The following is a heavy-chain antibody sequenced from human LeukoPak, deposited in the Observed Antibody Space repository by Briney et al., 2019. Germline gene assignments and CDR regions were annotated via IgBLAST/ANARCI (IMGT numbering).Heavy chain of an antibody. CDR1: GGAISTYY. Sequence: SETLSLTCTVSGGAISTYYWNWIRQPPGKGLEWIGYIYYSGSTNYNPSLKSRVTISVDSSKNQFSLKLNSVTAADTAVNYCARSGGYSSSWSLWGQGTLVTVSS. J-gene: IGHJ4*02. V-gene: IGHV4-59*01. CDR3: ARSGGYSSSWSL. CDR2: IYYSGST. D-gene: IGHD6-13*01.